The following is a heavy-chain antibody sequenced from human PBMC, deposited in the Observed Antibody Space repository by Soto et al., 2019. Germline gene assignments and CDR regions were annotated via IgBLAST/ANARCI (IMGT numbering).Heavy chain of an antibody. V-gene: IGHV3-30-3*01. D-gene: IGHD3-9*01. CDR2: ISYDGSNK. Sequence: PGGSLSLSCAASGFTFSSYAMHWVRQAPGKGLEWVAVISYDGSNKYYADSVKGRFTISRDNSKNTLYLQMNSLRAEDTAVYYCVFRLQFLSLTGWGQGTLVTVSS. J-gene: IGHJ4*02. CDR3: VFRLQFLSLTG. CDR1: GFTFSSYA.